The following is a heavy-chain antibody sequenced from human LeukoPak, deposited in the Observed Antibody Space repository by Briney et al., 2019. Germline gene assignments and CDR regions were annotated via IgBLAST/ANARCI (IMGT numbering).Heavy chain of an antibody. CDR2: IYSSGST. CDR3: ARDGYYDSSGYYYVNWYFDL. D-gene: IGHD3-22*01. J-gene: IGHJ2*01. V-gene: IGHV4-39*07. CDR1: GGSISSSSYY. Sequence: SETLSLTCTVSGGSISSSSYYWGWIRQPPGKGLEWIGKIYSSGSTYYNPSLKSRVTISIDTSKNQFSLKLSSVTAADTAVYYCARDGYYDSSGYYYVNWYFDLWGRGTLVTVSS.